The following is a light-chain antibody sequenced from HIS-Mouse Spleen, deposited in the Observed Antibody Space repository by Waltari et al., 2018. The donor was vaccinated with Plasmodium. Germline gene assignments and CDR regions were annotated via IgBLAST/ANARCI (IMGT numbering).Light chain of an antibody. CDR2: KDS. J-gene: IGLJ2*01. V-gene: IGLV3-25*03. CDR1: ALPKQY. CDR3: QSADSSGTYRV. Sequence: SYELTQPPSVSVSPGQTARITCSGDALPKQYAYWYQKKPGQAPVLWRYKDSEGPSGIPERFSGSSSGTTVTLTISGVQAEDEADYYCQSADSSGTYRVFGGGTKLTVL.